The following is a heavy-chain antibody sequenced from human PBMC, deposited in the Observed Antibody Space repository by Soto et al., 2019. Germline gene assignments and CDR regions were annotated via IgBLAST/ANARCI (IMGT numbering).Heavy chain of an antibody. CDR2: ISYDGSNK. CDR1: GFTFSSYG. J-gene: IGHJ4*02. V-gene: IGHV3-30*18. Sequence: WSLRLSCAASGFTFSSYGMHWVRQAPGKGLEWVAVISYDGSNKYYADSVKGRFTISRDNSKNTLYLQMNSLRAEDTAVYYCAKDFLLYDSSGYPDYWGQGTLVTVSS. D-gene: IGHD3-22*01. CDR3: AKDFLLYDSSGYPDY.